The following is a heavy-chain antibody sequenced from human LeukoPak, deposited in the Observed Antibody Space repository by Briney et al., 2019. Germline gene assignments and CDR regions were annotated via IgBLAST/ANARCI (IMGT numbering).Heavy chain of an antibody. V-gene: IGHV4-34*01. D-gene: IGHD6-6*01. CDR3: ARAQAARPGKYNWFDP. CDR1: GGSFSGYY. CDR2: INHSGST. Sequence: SETLSLTCAVYGGSFSGYYWSWIRQPPGKGLEWIGEINHSGSTNYNPSLKSRVTISADTSKNQFSLKLSSVTAADTAVYYCARAQAARPGKYNWFDPWGQGTLVTVSS. J-gene: IGHJ5*02.